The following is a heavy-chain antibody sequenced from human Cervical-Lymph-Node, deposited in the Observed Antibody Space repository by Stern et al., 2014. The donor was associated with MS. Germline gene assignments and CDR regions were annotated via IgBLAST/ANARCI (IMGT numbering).Heavy chain of an antibody. CDR1: GYSFSSYW. CDR2: IYPADSET. Sequence: EDQLVESGAEVKKPGESLKISCKGSGYSFSSYWIGWVRQMPGKGLEWMGVIYPADSETRYSPSFQGQVTISADKSISTAYLQWNSLKASDTAMYYCARSVCSGGSCYTVPFDYWGQGTLVTVS. J-gene: IGHJ4*02. V-gene: IGHV5-51*01. D-gene: IGHD2-15*01. CDR3: ARSVCSGGSCYTVPFDY.